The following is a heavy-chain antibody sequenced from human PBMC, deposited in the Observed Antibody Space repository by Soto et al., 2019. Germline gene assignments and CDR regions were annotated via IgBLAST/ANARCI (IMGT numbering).Heavy chain of an antibody. CDR3: AIEIGMLRYGMDV. D-gene: IGHD3-10*01. Sequence: QVQLQESGPGLVRPSQTLSLSSTVSGASLSSGDYYWSWIRQPPGKGLEWIGSMSYSGSSNSNPSLKSRLTISVHASKNQFSLKLSSVIAADTAVYYGAIEIGMLRYGMDVWGRGTTISVSS. J-gene: IGHJ6*02. CDR1: GASLSSGDYY. V-gene: IGHV4-30-4*01. CDR2: MSYSGSS.